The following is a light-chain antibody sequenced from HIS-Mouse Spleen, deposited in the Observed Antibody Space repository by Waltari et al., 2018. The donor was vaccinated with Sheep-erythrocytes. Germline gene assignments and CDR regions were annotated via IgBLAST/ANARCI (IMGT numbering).Light chain of an antibody. CDR2: EGS. J-gene: IGLJ2*01. V-gene: IGLV2-23*03. Sequence: QSALTQPASVSGSPGQSITISGTGTSRHVGNYHLVSWYQPHPGKAPKLMIYEGSKRPSGVSNRFSGSKSGNTASLTISGLQAEDEADYYCCSYAGSSTFHVVFGGGTKLTVL. CDR3: CSYAGSSTFHVV. CDR1: SRHVGNYHL.